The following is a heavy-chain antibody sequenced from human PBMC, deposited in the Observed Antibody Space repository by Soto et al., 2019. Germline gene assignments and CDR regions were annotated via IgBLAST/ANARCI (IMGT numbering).Heavy chain of an antibody. CDR2: INGGGGAT. J-gene: IGHJ4*02. Sequence: EVQLLESGGGLVQPGGSLRLSCAASGFIFSSYAMIWVRQPPGKGLEWVSTINGGGGATYYADSVKGRFTISRDNSKNTLFLQLNSLRAEDTAVYYCAKASFLNVYAAGDWGQGTLVTVSS. D-gene: IGHD3-16*01. V-gene: IGHV3-23*01. CDR3: AKASFLNVYAAGD. CDR1: GFIFSSYA.